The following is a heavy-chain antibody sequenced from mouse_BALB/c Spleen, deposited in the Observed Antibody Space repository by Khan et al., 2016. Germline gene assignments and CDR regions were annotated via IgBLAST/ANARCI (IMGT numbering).Heavy chain of an antibody. CDR1: GFTFNTYA. V-gene: IGHV10-1*02. J-gene: IGHJ4*01. D-gene: IGHD2-14*01. CDR2: IRSKSNNYAT. CDR3: VRVYRYGGDY. Sequence: EVQLVESGGGLVQPKGSLKLSCAASGFTFNTYAMNWVRQAPGKGLEWVARIRSKSNNYATYYADSVKDRFTISRDDSQSMLYLQMNNVITEDTAMYYCVRVYRYGGDYWGQGTSVTVSS.